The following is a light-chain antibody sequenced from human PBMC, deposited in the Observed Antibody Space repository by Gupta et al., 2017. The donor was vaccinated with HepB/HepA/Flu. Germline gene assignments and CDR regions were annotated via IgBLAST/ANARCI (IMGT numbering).Light chain of an antibody. V-gene: IGLV2-14*03. CDR2: DVS. CDR1: SSDVGGYNL. CDR3: SSYTTSSTLV. Sequence: ITISYTGTSSDVGGYNLVSWYQQHPGTAPKLMIYDVSYRPSGVSNRFSGSKSGNTASLTISGLQTEDEADYYCSSYTTSSTLVFGGGTKLTVL. J-gene: IGLJ3*02.